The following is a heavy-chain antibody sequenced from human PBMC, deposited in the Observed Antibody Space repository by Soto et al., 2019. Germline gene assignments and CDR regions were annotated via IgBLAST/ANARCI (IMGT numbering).Heavy chain of an antibody. Sequence: QVQLQESGPGLVKPSGTLSLTCAVSGDSVSSPYYWCWVRQPPGKGREWIGAVFHTGTTSYNPSLRSRVTRSMDKSIHQFSLDLCSVTAADTAVYYCARSAGWYPSNAGGPGTLVIVSS. CDR1: GDSVSSPYY. CDR3: ARSAGWYPSNA. J-gene: IGHJ4*02. D-gene: IGHD4-4*01. V-gene: IGHV4-4*02. CDR2: VFHTGTT.